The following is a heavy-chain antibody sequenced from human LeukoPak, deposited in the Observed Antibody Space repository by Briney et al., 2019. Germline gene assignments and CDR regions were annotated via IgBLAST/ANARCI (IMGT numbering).Heavy chain of an antibody. CDR1: GFTLSSSA. J-gene: IGHJ4*02. Sequence: PGGSLRLSWAAYGFTLSSSAMDWVRRAAGKGREWVGVISDDEINRYYAESVKGRFTVSRDNTKNTLYLQMNSLRAEDTAVYYCARDLGFVLMVYALDYWGQGTLVTVSS. CDR3: ARDLGFVLMVYALDY. CDR2: ISDDEINR. V-gene: IGHV3-30-3*01. D-gene: IGHD2-8*01.